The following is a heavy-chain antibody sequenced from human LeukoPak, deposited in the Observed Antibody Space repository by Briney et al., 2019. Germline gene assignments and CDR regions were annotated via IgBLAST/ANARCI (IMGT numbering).Heavy chain of an antibody. CDR2: IYSDGTT. J-gene: IGHJ5*02. CDR1: GLTVGNNY. V-gene: IGHV3-66*01. Sequence: GGSLRLSCVVSGLTVGNNYMSWVRQAPGKGLEWVSVIYSDGTTRNADSVKGRFTISRDNSKNTVYLQMDSLRAEDTAVYYCARDKDAWGQGTLVTVSS. CDR3: ARDKDA.